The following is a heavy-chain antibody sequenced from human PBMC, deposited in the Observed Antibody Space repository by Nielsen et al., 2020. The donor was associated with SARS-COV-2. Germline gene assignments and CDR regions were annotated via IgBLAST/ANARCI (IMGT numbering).Heavy chain of an antibody. CDR2: IYYSGST. V-gene: IGHV4-59*12. CDR3: ARGRWGYSSSWYRLDY. D-gene: IGHD6-13*01. Sequence: SETLSLTCTVSGGSISSYYWSWIRQPPGKGLEWIGYIYYSGSTNYNPSLKSRVTISVDTSKNQFSLKLSSVTAADTAVYYCARGRWGYSSSWYRLDYWGQGTLVTVSS. CDR1: GGSISSYY. J-gene: IGHJ4*02.